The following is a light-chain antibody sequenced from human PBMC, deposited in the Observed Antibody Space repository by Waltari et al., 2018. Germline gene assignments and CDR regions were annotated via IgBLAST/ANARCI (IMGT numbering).Light chain of an antibody. CDR1: QSVSSN. CDR2: GAY. Sequence: EILMTQSTATLPVSPGERATLSCRASQSVSSNLAWYQQKPGQAPRLLIYGAYTSATGIPARFSGSGSGTEFTLTISSLQSEDFAVYYCQQYNNWPPATFGPGTKVDIK. V-gene: IGKV3-15*01. CDR3: QQYNNWPPAT. J-gene: IGKJ3*01.